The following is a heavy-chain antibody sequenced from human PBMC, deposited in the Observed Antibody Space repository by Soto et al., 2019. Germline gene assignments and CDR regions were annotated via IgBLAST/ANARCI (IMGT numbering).Heavy chain of an antibody. CDR2: INPNSGGT. D-gene: IGHD4-17*01. CDR1: GCTFSSYA. CDR3: ARDYGGNLAYFKH. J-gene: IGHJ1*01. V-gene: IGHV1-2*04. Sequence: ASVKVSCKASGCTFSSYAISWVRQAPGQGLEWMGWINPNSGGTNYAQKFQGWVTMTRDTSISTAYMELSRLRSDDTAVYYCARDYGGNLAYFKHWGQGTLVNVSS.